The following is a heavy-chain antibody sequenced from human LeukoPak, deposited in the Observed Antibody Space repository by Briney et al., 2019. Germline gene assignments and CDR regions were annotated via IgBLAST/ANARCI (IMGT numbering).Heavy chain of an antibody. CDR3: AKSIASRLYYFDY. V-gene: IGHV3-43*02. CDR2: ISEDDGYT. Sequence: GGSLRLSCAAFGFTFNDYAMHWVRQGPGKGLEWVSFISEDDGYTYYADSVKGRFTISRDNSKNSLYLQMNSLRTEDTALYFCAKSIASRLYYFDYWGQGTLVTVSS. J-gene: IGHJ4*02. CDR1: GFTFNDYA. D-gene: IGHD6-6*01.